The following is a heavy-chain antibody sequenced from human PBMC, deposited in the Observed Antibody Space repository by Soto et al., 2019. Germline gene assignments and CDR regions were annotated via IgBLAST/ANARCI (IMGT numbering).Heavy chain of an antibody. CDR3: ASRDGYKIDWYFDL. CDR2: IYQSGST. CDR1: GVSISSGGYS. D-gene: IGHD5-12*01. V-gene: IGHV4-30-2*01. J-gene: IGHJ2*01. Sequence: QLQLQESGSGLVKPSQTLSLTCAVSGVSISSGGYSWSWIRQPPGKGLEWLGYIYQSGSTYYTPSPKSRVTISVDRSKNQFSLKLSSVTAADTAVYYCASRDGYKIDWYFDLWGRGTLVTVSS.